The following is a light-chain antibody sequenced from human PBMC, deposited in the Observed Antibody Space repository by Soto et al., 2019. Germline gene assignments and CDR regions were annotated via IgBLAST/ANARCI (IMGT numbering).Light chain of an antibody. J-gene: IGKJ4*01. Sequence: IQMTHSPATLSASVIDRVTITFLAIQDIAIYLSWYQQKPGEAPKLLIYAASTLYGGVPSRFIGSGSGTDFALTITSLQAEDFATYYCQQLRMYPSTFGGGTKV. CDR1: QDIAIY. CDR2: AAS. CDR3: QQLRMYPST. V-gene: IGKV1-9*01.